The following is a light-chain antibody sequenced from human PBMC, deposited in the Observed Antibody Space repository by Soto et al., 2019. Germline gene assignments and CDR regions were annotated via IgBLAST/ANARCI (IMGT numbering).Light chain of an antibody. CDR3: QQYNSYSLT. CDR1: QSISSW. J-gene: IGKJ4*01. Sequence: DIQMTQSPSTLSASVGDRVTITCRASQSISSWLAWYQQKPGKAPKLLIYDASSLESGAPSRFSGSGSGTEFTLTISSLQPVDFATYYCQQYNSYSLTFGGGTKVEIK. CDR2: DAS. V-gene: IGKV1-5*01.